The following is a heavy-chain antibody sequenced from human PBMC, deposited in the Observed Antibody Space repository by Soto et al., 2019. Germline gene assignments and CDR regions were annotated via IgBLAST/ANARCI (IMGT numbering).Heavy chain of an antibody. J-gene: IGHJ3*02. CDR1: GYSFTSYW. CDR3: ARPDXXXXXXPNHDAFDI. Sequence: GESLKISCKGSGYSFTSYWIGWVRQMPGKGLEWMGIIYPGDSDTRYSPSFQGQVTISADKSISTAYLQWSSLKASDTAMYYCARPDXXXXXXPNHDAFDIWGQGTMVTVSS. CDR2: IYPGDSDT. V-gene: IGHV5-51*01.